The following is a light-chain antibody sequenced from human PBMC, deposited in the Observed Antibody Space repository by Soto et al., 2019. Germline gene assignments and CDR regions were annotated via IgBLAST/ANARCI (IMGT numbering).Light chain of an antibody. CDR3: QQSYSTPRT. Sequence: DIQMTQSPSSLSASVGDRVTITCRASQSMSTYLNWYQQKVGKAPKLLIYAASSLQRGVPSRFSGSGSGTDFTLTISSLQPEDFATYYCQQSYSTPRTFGQGPKLEIK. J-gene: IGKJ2*02. CDR2: AAS. CDR1: QSMSTY. V-gene: IGKV1-39*01.